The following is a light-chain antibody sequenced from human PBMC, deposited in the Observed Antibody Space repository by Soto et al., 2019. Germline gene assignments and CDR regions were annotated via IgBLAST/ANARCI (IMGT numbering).Light chain of an antibody. CDR1: QSVSSSY. CDR3: WQYGSSSLI. J-gene: IGKJ4*01. V-gene: IGKV3-20*01. Sequence: EIVLTQSPGTLSLSPLEIATFSFMASQSVSSSYLVWYQQKPGQPPRRLIYGASSRATGITDRFSGSGSGTDFTLTSSRREQDDVVVEYCWQYGSSSLIFGRGTKVDIK. CDR2: GAS.